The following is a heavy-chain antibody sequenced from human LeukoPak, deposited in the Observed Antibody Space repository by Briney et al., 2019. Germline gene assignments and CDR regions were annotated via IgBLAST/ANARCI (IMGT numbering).Heavy chain of an antibody. CDR2: IKQDRGEK. CDR3: ARYIVVGPAAHMGGGFDY. Sequence: GASVKVSCKASGYTFSIYCMSWVRQAPGQGLEWVGWIKQDRGEKNYAHNAQGRITMTRGNAKNTAYLQMSSLRSDDTAVYYCARYIVVGPAAHMGGGFDYWGQGTLVTVSS. V-gene: IGHV1-2*02. CDR1: GYTFSIYC. J-gene: IGHJ4*02. D-gene: IGHD2-2*01.